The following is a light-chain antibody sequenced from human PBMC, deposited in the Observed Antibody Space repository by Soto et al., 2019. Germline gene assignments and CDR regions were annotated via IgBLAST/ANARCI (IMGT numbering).Light chain of an antibody. CDR2: GAS. J-gene: IGKJ4*01. V-gene: IGKV3D-20*02. CDR3: QQRSNWPRAT. Sequence: EIVLTQSPGTLSLSPGERATLSCRASQTVNNGYLAWYQQNLGQAPRLLIYGASTRATGIPDRFSGSGSGTDFTLTISRLEPEDFAVYYCQQRSNWPRATFGGGTKVDIK. CDR1: QTVNNGY.